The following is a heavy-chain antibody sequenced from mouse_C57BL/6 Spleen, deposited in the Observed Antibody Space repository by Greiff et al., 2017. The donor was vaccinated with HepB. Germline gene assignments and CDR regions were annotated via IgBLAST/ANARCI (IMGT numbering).Heavy chain of an antibody. CDR3: ARWDTTVVEGY. Sequence: QVQLQQSGPELVKPGASVKISCKASGYAFSSSWMNWVKQRPGKGLEWIGRIYPGDGDTNYNGKFKGKATLTADKSSSTAYMQLSSLTSEDSAVYFCARWDTTVVEGYWGQGTTLTVSS. V-gene: IGHV1-82*01. CDR1: GYAFSSSW. J-gene: IGHJ2*01. D-gene: IGHD1-1*01. CDR2: IYPGDGDT.